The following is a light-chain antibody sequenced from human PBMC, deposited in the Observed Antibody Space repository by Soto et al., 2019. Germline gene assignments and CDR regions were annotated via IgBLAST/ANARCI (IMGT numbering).Light chain of an antibody. J-gene: IGLJ3*02. CDR3: NSYAGSNNVRV. CDR2: EVS. CDR1: SSDIGAYNF. Sequence: QSALTQPPSASGSPGQSVTISCTGTSSDIGAYNFVSWYQQHPGKAPKLMIYEVSKRPSGVPDRFSGSKSGNTASLTVSGLQAEDEADYYCNSYAGSNNVRVFGGGTKVTVL. V-gene: IGLV2-8*01.